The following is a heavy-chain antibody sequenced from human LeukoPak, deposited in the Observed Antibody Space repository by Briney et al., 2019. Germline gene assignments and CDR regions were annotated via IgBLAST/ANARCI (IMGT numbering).Heavy chain of an antibody. CDR2: INPSGGST. CDR3: ARGGGYCSSTSCYEYYYYYYMDV. V-gene: IGHV1-46*01. CDR1: GYTFTSYY. Sequence: GASVKVSCKASGYTFTSYYMHWVRQAPGQGLEWMGIINPSGGSTSYAQKFQGRVTMTRDMSTSAVYMELSSLRSEDTAVYYCARGGGYCSSTSCYEYYYYYYMDVWGKGTTVTVSS. J-gene: IGHJ6*03. D-gene: IGHD2-2*01.